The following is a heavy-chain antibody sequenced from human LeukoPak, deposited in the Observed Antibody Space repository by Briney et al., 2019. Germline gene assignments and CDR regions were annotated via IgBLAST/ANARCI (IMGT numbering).Heavy chain of an antibody. CDR3: ARGRVTTIANYYYYYIDV. J-gene: IGHJ6*03. V-gene: IGHV6-1*01. CDR1: GDSVSSNSAA. Sequence: SQTLSLTCAISGDSVSSNSAAWTWIRQSPSRGLEWLGWTYYRSKWSDDYAVSVKSRITINPDTSKNQFSLHLNSMTPEDTAIYYCARGRVTTIANYYYYYIDVWGEGTTVTVSS. CDR2: TYYRSKWSD. D-gene: IGHD4-17*01.